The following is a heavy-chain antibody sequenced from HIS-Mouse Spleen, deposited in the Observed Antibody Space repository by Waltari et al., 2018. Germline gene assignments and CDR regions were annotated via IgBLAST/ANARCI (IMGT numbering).Heavy chain of an antibody. J-gene: IGHJ4*02. Sequence: EVQLVESGGGLIQPGGSLRLSCAASGFTVSSNYMSWVRQAPGKGMEWVSVIYSGGSTYYADSVKGRFTISRDNSKNTLYLQMNSLRAEDTAVYYFARVLNWGTFDYWGQGTLVTVSS. D-gene: IGHD7-27*01. CDR3: ARVLNWGTFDY. CDR2: IYSGGST. CDR1: GFTVSSNY. V-gene: IGHV3-53*01.